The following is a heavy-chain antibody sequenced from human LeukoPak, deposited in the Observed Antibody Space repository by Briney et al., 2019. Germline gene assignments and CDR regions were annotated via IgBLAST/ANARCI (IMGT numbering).Heavy chain of an antibody. V-gene: IGHV3-66*01. J-gene: IGHJ4*02. Sequence: GGSLRLSCAVSGFTVSTNHITWVRQAPGKGLECVSVIYGGGSTYYADSVKGRFTISRDGSKSTVYLQMNSLRAEDTAVYYCAGAGGYSGYGSQGTLVTVSS. CDR2: IYGGGST. CDR1: GFTVSTNH. CDR3: AGAGGYSGY. D-gene: IGHD5-12*01.